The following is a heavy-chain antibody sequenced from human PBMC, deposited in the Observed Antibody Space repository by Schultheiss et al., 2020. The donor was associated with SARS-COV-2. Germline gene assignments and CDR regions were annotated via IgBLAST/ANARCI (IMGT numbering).Heavy chain of an antibody. CDR3: ARVKSGYSYGRQNYYYGMDV. CDR2: IWYDGSNK. Sequence: GGSLRLSCAASGFTFSSYGMHWVRQAPGKGLEWVAVIWYDGSNKYYADSVKGRFTISRDNSKNTLYLQMNSLRAEDTAVYYCARVKSGYSYGRQNYYYGMDVWGQGTTVTVSS. V-gene: IGHV3-33*01. CDR1: GFTFSSYG. J-gene: IGHJ6*02. D-gene: IGHD5-18*01.